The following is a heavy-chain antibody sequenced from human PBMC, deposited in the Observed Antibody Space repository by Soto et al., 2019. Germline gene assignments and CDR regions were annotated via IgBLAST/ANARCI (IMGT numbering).Heavy chain of an antibody. CDR1: GYTFTTYY. CDR2: INPNGGST. V-gene: IGHV1-46*01. Sequence: QVQLVQSGAKVKRPGASVKVSCKASGYTFTTYYMHWVRQAPGQGLEWLEIINPNGGSTTYAQKFQGRVTTTRNTSTSTVYLELSSLRSEDTAVYYCARAGYCSGGTCFHGNCDYWGQGTLVTVSA. D-gene: IGHD2-15*01. CDR3: ARAGYCSGGTCFHGNCDY. J-gene: IGHJ4*02.